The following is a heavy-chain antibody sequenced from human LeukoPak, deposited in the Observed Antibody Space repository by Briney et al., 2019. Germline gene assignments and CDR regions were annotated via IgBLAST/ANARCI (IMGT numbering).Heavy chain of an antibody. CDR2: INPSGGST. J-gene: IGHJ4*02. Sequence: ASVKVSCKASGYTFTSYYMHWVRQAPGQGLEWMGTINPSGGSTSYAQKFQGRVTMTRDTSTSTVYMELSSLRSEDTAVYYCARDSPDIVVVVAAAMDYWGQGTLVTVSS. D-gene: IGHD2-15*01. V-gene: IGHV1-46*01. CDR3: ARDSPDIVVVVAAAMDY. CDR1: GYTFTSYY.